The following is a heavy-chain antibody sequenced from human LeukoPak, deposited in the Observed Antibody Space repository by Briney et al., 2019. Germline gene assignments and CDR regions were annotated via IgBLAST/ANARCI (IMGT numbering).Heavy chain of an antibody. D-gene: IGHD4-23*01. CDR1: GFTFSSYS. CDR2: ISSSSSYI. V-gene: IGHV3-21*01. J-gene: IGHJ4*02. CDR3: ARSYGGNSPHFDY. Sequence: PGGSLRLSCAASGFTFSSYSMNWVRQAPGKGLEWVSSISSSSSYIYYADSVKGRFTISRDNAKNSLYLQMNSLRAEDTAVYYCARSYGGNSPHFDYWGQGTLVTVSS.